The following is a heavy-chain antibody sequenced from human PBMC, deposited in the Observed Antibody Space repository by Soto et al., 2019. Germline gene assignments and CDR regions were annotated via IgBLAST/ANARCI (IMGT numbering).Heavy chain of an antibody. CDR3: ARDPLTYYYDSSGWASGAFDI. D-gene: IGHD3-22*01. J-gene: IGHJ3*02. V-gene: IGHV1-69*13. CDR2: IIPIFGTA. CDR1: GGTFSSYA. Sequence: SVKVSCKASGGTFSSYAISWVRQAPGQGLEWMGGIIPIFGTANYAQKFQGRVTITADESTSTAYMELSSLRSEDTAVYYCARDPLTYYYDSSGWASGAFDIWGQGTMVTVS.